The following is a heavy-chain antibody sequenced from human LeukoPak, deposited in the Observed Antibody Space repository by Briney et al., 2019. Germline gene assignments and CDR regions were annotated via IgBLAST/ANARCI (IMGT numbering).Heavy chain of an antibody. CDR2: ISAYNGNT. CDR3: ATQYDSSGYYYGSLDY. D-gene: IGHD3-22*01. V-gene: IGHV1-18*01. J-gene: IGHJ4*02. Sequence: GASVKVSCKASGYTFTSYGIGWVRQAPGQGLEWMGWISAYNGNTNYAQKLQGRVTMTTDTSTGTAYMELRSLRSDDTAVYYCATQYDSSGYYYGSLDYWGQGTLVTVSS. CDR1: GYTFTSYG.